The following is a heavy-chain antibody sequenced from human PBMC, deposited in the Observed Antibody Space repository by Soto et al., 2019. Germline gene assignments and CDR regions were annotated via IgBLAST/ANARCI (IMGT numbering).Heavy chain of an antibody. Sequence: GWSLRLSCAASRFTFSSYAMSWVRQAPGKGLEWVSAISSGGSTYYADSVKGRFTISRDNSKNTLYLQMNSLRAEDTAVYYCANHLWFGEFSNWGQGTLVTVSS. J-gene: IGHJ4*02. CDR3: ANHLWFGEFSN. CDR1: RFTFSSYA. V-gene: IGHV3-23*01. D-gene: IGHD3-10*01. CDR2: ISSGGST.